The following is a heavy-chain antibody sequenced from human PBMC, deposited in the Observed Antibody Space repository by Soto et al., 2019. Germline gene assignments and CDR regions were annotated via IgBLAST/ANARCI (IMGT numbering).Heavy chain of an antibody. J-gene: IGHJ6*02. D-gene: IGHD3-10*01. CDR3: ARDLTRFGGSDGMDV. Sequence: QVQLQESGPGLVKPSQTLSLTCTVSGGSISSGDYYWSWIRQPPGKGLEWIGYIYYSGSTYYNPSLKSRVTISVDTSKNQFSLKLSSVTAADTAVYYCARDLTRFGGSDGMDVWGQGTTVTVSS. CDR2: IYYSGST. CDR1: GGSISSGDYY. V-gene: IGHV4-30-4*01.